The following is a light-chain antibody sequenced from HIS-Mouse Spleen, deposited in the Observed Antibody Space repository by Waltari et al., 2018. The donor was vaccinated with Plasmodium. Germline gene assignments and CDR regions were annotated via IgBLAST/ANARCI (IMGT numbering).Light chain of an antibody. CDR2: YYSEVDK. CDR1: SDINVGSYT. Sequence: QPVLTQPPSSSASPGESARLTCTLPSDINVGSYTIYWYQQKPGSPPRYLLYYYSEVDKGQGAGVTSLFTGSKYASANTGILLISGLQSEDEADYYCMIWPSNASGVFGGGTKLTVL. CDR3: MIWPSNASGV. V-gene: IGLV5-37*01. J-gene: IGLJ3*02.